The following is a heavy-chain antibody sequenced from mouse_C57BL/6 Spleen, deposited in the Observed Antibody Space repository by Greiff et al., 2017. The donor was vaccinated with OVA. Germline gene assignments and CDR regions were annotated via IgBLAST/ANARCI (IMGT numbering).Heavy chain of an antibody. CDR1: GFNIKDDY. V-gene: IGHV14-4*01. J-gene: IGHJ3*01. CDR2: IDPENGDT. Sequence: VHVKQSGAELVRPGASVKLSCTASGFNIKDDYMHWVKQRPEQGLEWIGWIDPENGDTEYASKFQGKATITADTSSNTAYLQLSSLTSEDTAVYYCTTRDYDFAWFAYWGQGTLVTVSA. CDR3: TTRDYDFAWFAY. D-gene: IGHD2-4*01.